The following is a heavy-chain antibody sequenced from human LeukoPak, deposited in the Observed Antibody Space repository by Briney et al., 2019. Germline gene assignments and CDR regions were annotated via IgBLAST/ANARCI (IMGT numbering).Heavy chain of an antibody. V-gene: IGHV3-48*03. J-gene: IGHJ3*02. CDR1: AFTVSTFE. Sequence: GGSLRLSCAAYAFTVSTFEMNWVRQAPGKGLEWVSYISFGASYKYYADSVKGRFTISRDNAKNSLYLQMNGLRAEDTAVYYCARDRYGDSGDAFDIWGQGTMVTVSS. D-gene: IGHD4-17*01. CDR2: ISFGASYK. CDR3: ARDRYGDSGDAFDI.